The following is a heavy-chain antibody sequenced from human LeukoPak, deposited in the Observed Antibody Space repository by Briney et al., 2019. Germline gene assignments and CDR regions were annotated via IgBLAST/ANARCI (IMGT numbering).Heavy chain of an antibody. V-gene: IGHV1-2*02. CDR1: GYTFTAYY. D-gene: IGHD2-2*01. CDR3: ARGVPAASVAYYYYYYYMDV. CDR2: INPNSGGT. Sequence: ASVKVSCKASGYTFTAYYMHWVRQSPGQGLEWMGWINPNSGGTKYAQKFQGRVTMTRDTSISTAYMELSRLRSDDTAVYYCARGVPAASVAYYYYYYYMDVWGKGTTVTVSS. J-gene: IGHJ6*03.